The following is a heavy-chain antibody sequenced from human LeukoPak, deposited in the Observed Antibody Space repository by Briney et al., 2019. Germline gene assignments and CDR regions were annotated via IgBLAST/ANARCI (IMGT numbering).Heavy chain of an antibody. CDR3: AKVEGIGQLVN. V-gene: IGHV3-7*03. J-gene: IGHJ4*02. Sequence: SGGSLRLSCAASGFTFSSYWMSWVRQAPGKGLEWVANIKQDGSEKYYVDSVKGRFTISRDNAKNSLYLQMNSLRAEDMALYYCAKVEGIGQLVNWGQGTLVTVSS. CDR2: IKQDGSEK. CDR1: GFTFSSYW. D-gene: IGHD6-6*01.